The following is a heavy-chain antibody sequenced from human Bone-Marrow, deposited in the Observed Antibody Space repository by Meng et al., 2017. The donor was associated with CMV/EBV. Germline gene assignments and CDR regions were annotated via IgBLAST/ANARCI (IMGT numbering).Heavy chain of an antibody. D-gene: IGHD2-2*01. CDR1: GGTFSSYA. CDR3: TRVLTTSLPRVDY. V-gene: IGHV1-2*02. CDR2: IKPNSGDT. Sequence: ASVKVSCKASGGTFSSYAISWVRQAPGQGLQWMGLIKPNSGDTNYAQEFQGRVTMTRDTSISTAYMELSRLAADDTAVYYCTRVLTTSLPRVDYWGQGTLVTVSS. J-gene: IGHJ4*02.